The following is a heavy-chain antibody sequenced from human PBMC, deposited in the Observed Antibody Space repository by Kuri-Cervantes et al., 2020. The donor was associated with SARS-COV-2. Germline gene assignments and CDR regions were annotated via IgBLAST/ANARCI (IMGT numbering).Heavy chain of an antibody. V-gene: IGHV1-46*01. CDR2: INPSGGST. D-gene: IGHD2-2*01. Sequence: ASVKVSCKASGYTFTSYYMHWVRQAPGQGLEWMGIINPSGGSTSYAQKFQGRVTMTRDTSTSTVYMELSSLRSEDTAVYYCAREDLVVVPAYYDDAFDIWGQGTMVTVSS. CDR3: AREDLVVVPAYYDDAFDI. J-gene: IGHJ3*02. CDR1: GYTFTSYY.